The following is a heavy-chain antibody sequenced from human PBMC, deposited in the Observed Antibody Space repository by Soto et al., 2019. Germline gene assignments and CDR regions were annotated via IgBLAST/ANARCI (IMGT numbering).Heavy chain of an antibody. CDR1: GGSISSYY. Sequence: SETLSLTCTVSGGSISSYYWSWMRQPPGKGLEWIGYIYYSGSTNYNPSLKSRVTISVDTSKNQFSLKLSSVTAADTAVYYCARDGDPQGYSSSWYWFDPWGQGTLVTVSS. D-gene: IGHD6-13*01. J-gene: IGHJ5*02. CDR2: IYYSGST. CDR3: ARDGDPQGYSSSWYWFDP. V-gene: IGHV4-59*01.